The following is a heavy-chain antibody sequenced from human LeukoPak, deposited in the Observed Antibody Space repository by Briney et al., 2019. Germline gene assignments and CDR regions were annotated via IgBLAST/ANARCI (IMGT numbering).Heavy chain of an antibody. V-gene: IGHV3-20*04. CDR3: ARGSMGIQLWLMVDY. CDR2: INWNGGST. CDR1: GFTFDDYG. D-gene: IGHD5-18*01. Sequence: PGGSLRLSCAASGFTFDDYGMSWVRQAPGKGLEWVSGINWNGGSTGYADSVKGRFTISRDNAKNSLYLQMNSLRAEDTALYYCARGSMGIQLWLMVDYWGQGTLVTVSS. J-gene: IGHJ4*02.